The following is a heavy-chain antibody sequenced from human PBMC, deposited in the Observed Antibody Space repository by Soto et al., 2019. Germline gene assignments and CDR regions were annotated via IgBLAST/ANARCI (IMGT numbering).Heavy chain of an antibody. J-gene: IGHJ6*03. V-gene: IGHV3-48*01. CDR2: ISSGSGTI. Sequence: GGSLRLSCAASGFTFSSYSVNWVRQAPGKGLEWVSYISSGSGTIYYADSVKCRFTISRYNAKNSLYLQMDSLRVEDTAVYYATRSAYMDVWGTGTRVSVSS. D-gene: IGHD2-2*01. CDR1: GFTFSSYS. CDR3: TRSAYMDV.